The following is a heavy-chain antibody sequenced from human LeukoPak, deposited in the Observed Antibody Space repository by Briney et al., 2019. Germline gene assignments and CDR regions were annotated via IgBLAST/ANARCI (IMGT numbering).Heavy chain of an antibody. J-gene: IGHJ4*02. CDR1: GFTFSTYG. D-gene: IGHD5-18*01. Sequence: PGGSLRLSCAASGFTFSTYGMHWVRQAPGKGLEWVAVTSYDGSNKYYVDSVKGRFTISRDNSKDMLFLQMNSLRAEDTAVYYCASGLRGYSYGPLDYWGQGALVTVS. V-gene: IGHV3-30*03. CDR3: ASGLRGYSYGPLDY. CDR2: TSYDGSNK.